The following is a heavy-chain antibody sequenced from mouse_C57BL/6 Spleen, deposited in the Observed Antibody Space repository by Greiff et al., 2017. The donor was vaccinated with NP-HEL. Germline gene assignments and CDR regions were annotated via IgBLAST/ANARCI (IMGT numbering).Heavy chain of an antibody. CDR1: GYAFSSYW. CDR3: ARDPYDYPPFDY. CDR2: IYPGDGDT. D-gene: IGHD2-4*01. J-gene: IGHJ2*01. V-gene: IGHV1-80*01. Sequence: QVQLQQSGAELVKPGASVKISCKASGYAFSSYWLNWVKQRPGKGLEWIGQIYPGDGDTNYNGKFKGKATLTADKSSSTAYMQLSSLTSEDSAVYFCARDPYDYPPFDYWGQGTTLTVSS.